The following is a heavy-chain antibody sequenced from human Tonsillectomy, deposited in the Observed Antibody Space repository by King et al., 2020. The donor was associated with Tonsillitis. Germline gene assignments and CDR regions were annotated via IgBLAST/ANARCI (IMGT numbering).Heavy chain of an antibody. J-gene: IGHJ5*02. Sequence: QLVQSGGGLVQPGGSLRLSFAASGFTFSSYAMSWVRQAPGKGLGWVSAISCSGGSTYYADSVKGRFTISRDNSKNTLYLQMNSLRAEDTAVYYCAKDPRGSYSGDWFDPWGQGTLVTVSS. V-gene: IGHV3-23*04. CDR1: GFTFSSYA. D-gene: IGHD1-26*01. CDR2: ISCSGGST. CDR3: AKDPRGSYSGDWFDP.